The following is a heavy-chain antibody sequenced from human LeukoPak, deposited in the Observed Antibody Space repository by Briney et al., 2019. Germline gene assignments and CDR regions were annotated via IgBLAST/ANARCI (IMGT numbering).Heavy chain of an antibody. CDR3: ARDMVNYDILTGYYGGVEFDY. D-gene: IGHD3-9*01. CDR1: GYTFTSYY. J-gene: IGHJ4*02. V-gene: IGHV1-46*01. CDR2: INPSGGST. Sequence: ASVKVSCKASGYTFTSYYMHWVRQAPGQGLEWMGIINPSGGSTSYAQKFQGRVTMTRDMSTSTVYMELSSLRSEDTAVYYCARDMVNYDILTGYYGGVEFDYWGQGTLVTVSS.